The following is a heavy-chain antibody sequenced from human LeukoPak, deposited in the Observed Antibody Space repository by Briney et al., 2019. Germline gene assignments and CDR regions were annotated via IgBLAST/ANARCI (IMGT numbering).Heavy chain of an antibody. V-gene: IGHV3-30*02. CDR3: AKRDNSSSGYNFDY. D-gene: IGHD6-6*01. CDR1: GFTFSSYG. Sequence: GGSLRLSCAASGFTFSSYGMHWVRQAPGKGLEWVAFIRYDGSNKYYADSVKGRFTISRDNSKNTLYLQMNSLRAEDTAVYYCAKRDNSSSGYNFDYWGQGTLVTVSS. CDR2: IRYDGSNK. J-gene: IGHJ4*02.